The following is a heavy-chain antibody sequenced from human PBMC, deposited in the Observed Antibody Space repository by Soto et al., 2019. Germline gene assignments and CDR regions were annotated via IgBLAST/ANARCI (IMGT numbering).Heavy chain of an antibody. CDR2: CSPDGTT. CDR1: GFSPRSQW. Sequence: PGGSLRLSCAASGFSPRSQWMHWIRQTPGKGLEWVSRCSPDGTTVYADSVKGRFTISRDNAKNTVYLQMNSLRAEDTAMYYCSVSIFGVVHYWGQGTLVTVSS. J-gene: IGHJ4*02. V-gene: IGHV3-74*03. D-gene: IGHD3-3*01. CDR3: SVSIFGVVHY.